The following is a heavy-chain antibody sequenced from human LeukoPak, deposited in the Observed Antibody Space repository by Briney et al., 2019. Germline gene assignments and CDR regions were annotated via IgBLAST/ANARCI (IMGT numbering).Heavy chain of an antibody. V-gene: IGHV4-34*01. Sequence: SETLSLTCAVYGGSFSGYYWSWIRQPPGKGLEWIGEINHSGSTNYNPSLKSRVTISVDTSKNQFSLKLSSVTAAGTAVYYCARGRPPTYYYGPGRPYNWFDPWGQGTLVTVSS. D-gene: IGHD3-10*01. CDR2: INHSGST. CDR3: ARGRPPTYYYGPGRPYNWFDP. CDR1: GGSFSGYY. J-gene: IGHJ5*02.